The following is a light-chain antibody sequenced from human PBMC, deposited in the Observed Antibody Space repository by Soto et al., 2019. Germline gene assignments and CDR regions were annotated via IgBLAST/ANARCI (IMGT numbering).Light chain of an antibody. J-gene: IGKJ3*01. CDR3: QQYNDWPPLFT. CDR2: GAS. CDR1: QSVSRN. Sequence: EIVMTQSPGTLSMSTGERATLSCSASQSVSRNLAWYQQKPGQAPRLLIYGASTRAPGISARFSGSGSGTEFTLTISSLQSEDFGVYYGQQYNDWPPLFTFGPVTKVYI. V-gene: IGKV3-15*01.